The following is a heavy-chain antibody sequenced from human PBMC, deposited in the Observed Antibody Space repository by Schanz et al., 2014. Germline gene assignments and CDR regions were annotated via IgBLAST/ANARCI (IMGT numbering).Heavy chain of an antibody. CDR2: LSGSGGST. CDR3: ARDRGYCSGGSCLTFDY. D-gene: IGHD2-15*01. V-gene: IGHV3-23*01. J-gene: IGHJ4*02. Sequence: VQLLQFGGGVVQPGGSLRLSCAASGFTFSSYSMNWVRQAPGKGLEWVSALSGSGGSTYYADSVKGRFTISRDNSKNTLYLHMNTLRAEDTAVYYCARDRGYCSGGSCLTFDYWGQGTLVTVSS. CDR1: GFTFSSYS.